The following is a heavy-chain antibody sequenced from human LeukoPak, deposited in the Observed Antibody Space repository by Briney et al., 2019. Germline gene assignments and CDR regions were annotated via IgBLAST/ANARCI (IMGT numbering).Heavy chain of an antibody. CDR3: ARGISYYERSGNHGYFDY. J-gene: IGHJ4*02. CDR2: INGHASST. Sequence: PGGSLRLSCAVSGFSFSNYWMHWVRHVPGKGLVWVSRINGHASSTSYADSVKGRFTISRDNAKNTLYLQMDSLSAEDTAVYYCARGISYYERSGNHGYFDYWGQGTLVPVSS. V-gene: IGHV3-74*01. D-gene: IGHD3-22*01. CDR1: GFSFSNYW.